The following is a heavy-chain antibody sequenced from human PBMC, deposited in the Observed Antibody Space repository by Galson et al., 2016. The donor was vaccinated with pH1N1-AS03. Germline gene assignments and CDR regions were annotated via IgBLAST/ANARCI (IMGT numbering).Heavy chain of an antibody. CDR2: ISWNSNKI. J-gene: IGHJ3*02. CDR3: IKGGAASADFFDI. V-gene: IGHV3-9*01. CDR1: GFTFSRYG. Sequence: SLRLSCAASGFTFSRYGMHWVRQAPGKGLEWVSSISWNSNKIDYADSVKGRFTISRDSAKNSLNLQMNSLRAEDAALYYCIKGGAASADFFDIWGQGTMVTVSS. D-gene: IGHD3/OR15-3a*01.